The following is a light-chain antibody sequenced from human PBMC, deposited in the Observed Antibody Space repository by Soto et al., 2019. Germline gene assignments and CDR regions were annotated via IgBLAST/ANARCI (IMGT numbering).Light chain of an antibody. Sequence: DIQMTQSPSFVSASLGDRVTITCRASQGISSWLAWYQQKPGRAPRVLISITSTLHSGVPSRFSGSRSGTDFTLTIASLQPEDSATYYCQQGYSFPLTFGGGTKVEI. CDR1: QGISSW. V-gene: IGKV1-12*01. J-gene: IGKJ4*01. CDR3: QQGYSFPLT. CDR2: ITS.